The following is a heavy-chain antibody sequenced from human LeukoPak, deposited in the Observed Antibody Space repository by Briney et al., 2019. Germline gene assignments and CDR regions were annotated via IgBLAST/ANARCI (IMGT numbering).Heavy chain of an antibody. D-gene: IGHD2-15*01. CDR2: ISSSSSYI. Sequence: GGSLRLSCAASGFTFSSYSMNWVRQAPGKGLEWVSSISSSSSYIYYADSVKGRFTISRDNAKNSLYLQMNSLRAEDTAVYYCARYCSGGSCQDDAFDIWGQGTMVTVSS. CDR3: ARYCSGGSCQDDAFDI. CDR1: GFTFSSYS. J-gene: IGHJ3*02. V-gene: IGHV3-21*01.